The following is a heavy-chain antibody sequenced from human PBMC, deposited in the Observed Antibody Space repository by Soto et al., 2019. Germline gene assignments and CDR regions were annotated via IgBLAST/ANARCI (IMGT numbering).Heavy chain of an antibody. CDR2: IYWNDDK. J-gene: IGHJ4*02. CDR1: GFSLSTNGEG. D-gene: IGHD1-26*01. V-gene: IGHV2-5*01. Sequence: SGPTLVNPTQTLTLTCTFSGFSLSTNGEGVAWIRQPPGKALEWLALIYWNDDKRYSPSLKSRLTITKDTSKNQVVLTMTNMDPVDTATYYCAHTLSVRELSAYFDYWGQGTLVTVSS. CDR3: AHTLSVRELSAYFDY.